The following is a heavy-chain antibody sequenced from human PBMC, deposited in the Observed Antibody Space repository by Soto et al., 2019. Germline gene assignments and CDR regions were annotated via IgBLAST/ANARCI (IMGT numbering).Heavy chain of an antibody. Sequence: GGSLILACAASGFTFSSYAMSWVRQAPGRGLDWVSAISGSGGSTYYADSVNGRFTISRDNSKNTLYLQMNSLRAEDTAVYYCAKSFTGSPPTVFYYYYGMDVWGQGTTVTAP. CDR2: ISGSGGST. CDR3: AKSFTGSPPTVFYYYYGMDV. J-gene: IGHJ6*02. CDR1: GFTFSSYA. V-gene: IGHV3-23*01. D-gene: IGHD3-16*01.